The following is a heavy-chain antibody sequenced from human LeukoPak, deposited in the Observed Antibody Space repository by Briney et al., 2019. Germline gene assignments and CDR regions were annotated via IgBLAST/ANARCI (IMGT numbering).Heavy chain of an antibody. J-gene: IGHJ4*02. V-gene: IGHV5-51*01. Sequence: GESLKISCTASGHDFANSWIGWVRQMPGKGLEWMGIIYPRDSDTIYSPSFQGQVTISADKSIRTAYLQWSSLTASDTAMYYCARGERAMATRKAGFDYWGQGTQVTVSS. CDR3: ARGERAMATRKAGFDY. CDR2: IYPRDSDT. D-gene: IGHD5-24*01. CDR1: GHDFANSW.